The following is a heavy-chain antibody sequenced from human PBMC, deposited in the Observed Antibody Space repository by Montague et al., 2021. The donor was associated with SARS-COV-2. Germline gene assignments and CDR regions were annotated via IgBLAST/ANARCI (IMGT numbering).Heavy chain of an antibody. D-gene: IGHD2-2*01. V-gene: IGHV4-34*01. CDR2: ISHSGST. J-gene: IGHJ6*02. CDR3: ARFAYRLLFSSAYYGKDD. Sequence: SETLSLTCAVYGGSFSDYYWSWIRQPPGKGLEWIGEISHSGSTNYNPSLKRRVTISIDTSKNQFSLKLSSVTAADTAVYHCARFAYRLLFSSAYYGKDDWGQGTTVTVSS. CDR1: GGSFSDYY.